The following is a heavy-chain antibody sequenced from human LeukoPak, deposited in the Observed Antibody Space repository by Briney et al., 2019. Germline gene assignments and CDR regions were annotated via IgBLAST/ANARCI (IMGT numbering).Heavy chain of an antibody. CDR2: ISYDGSNK. CDR3: AKDRSSSWYDFTYYFDY. V-gene: IGHV3-30*18. Sequence: PGGSLRLSCAASGFTFSSYAMSWVRQAPGKGLEWVAVISYDGSNKYYADSVKGRFTISRDNSKNTLYLQMSSLRAEDTAVYYCAKDRSSSWYDFTYYFDYWGQGTLVTVSS. D-gene: IGHD6-13*01. CDR1: GFTFSSYA. J-gene: IGHJ4*02.